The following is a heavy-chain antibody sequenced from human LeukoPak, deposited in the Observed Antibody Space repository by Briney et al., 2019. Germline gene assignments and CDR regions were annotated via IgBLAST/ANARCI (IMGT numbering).Heavy chain of an antibody. CDR2: ISAYNGNT. V-gene: IGHV1-18*01. J-gene: IGHJ4*02. CDR3: ARPRMVRGVIAPYFDY. Sequence: ASVKVSCKASGYTFTSYGISWVRQAPGQGLEWMGWISAYNGNTNYAQKLQGRVTMITDTSTSTAYMELRSLRSDDTAVYYCARPRMVRGVIAPYFDYWGQGTLVTVSS. D-gene: IGHD3-10*01. CDR1: GYTFTSYG.